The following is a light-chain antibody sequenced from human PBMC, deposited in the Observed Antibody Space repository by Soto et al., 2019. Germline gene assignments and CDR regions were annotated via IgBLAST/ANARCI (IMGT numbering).Light chain of an antibody. CDR3: AAWDESLSGPV. CDR2: MNN. CDR1: GSNVGQNH. Sequence: CERTPSASASRTPRQMGTLSCSSSGSNVGQNHVYWLQQFPGTAPKLLIYMNNQRPSGVPDRFSGSKSGTSASLAISGLRSEDEADYYCAAWDESLSGPVFGGGPK. J-gene: IGLJ3*02. V-gene: IGLV1-47*01.